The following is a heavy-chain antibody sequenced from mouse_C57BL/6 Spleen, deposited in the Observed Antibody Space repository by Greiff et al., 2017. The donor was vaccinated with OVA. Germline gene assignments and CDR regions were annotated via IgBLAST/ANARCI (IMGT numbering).Heavy chain of an antibody. CDR1: GFTFTDYY. D-gene: IGHD2-4*01. V-gene: IGHV7-3*01. CDR2: IRNKANGYTT. CDR3: ARYWDDYDYFDY. J-gene: IGHJ2*01. Sequence: EVHLVESGGGLVQPGGSLSLSCAASGFTFTDYYMSWVRQPPGKALEWLGFIRNKANGYTTEYSASVKGRFTISRDNSQSILYLQMNALRAEDSATYYCARYWDDYDYFDYWGQGTTLTVSS.